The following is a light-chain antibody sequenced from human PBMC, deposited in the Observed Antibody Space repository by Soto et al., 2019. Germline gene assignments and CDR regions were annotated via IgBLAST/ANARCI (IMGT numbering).Light chain of an antibody. V-gene: IGKV1-5*03. CDR3: QQHYRDSGLT. CDR2: KAY. Sequence: DIQMTQSPSTLSASVGDRVTITCRASQSISSWLSWYQQKPGKTPKLRIYKAYSLENGVPSRFSGSGSGTEFTLTISSLQPDDFAVYYCQQHYRDSGLTFGGGTRVEI. CDR1: QSISSW. J-gene: IGKJ4*01.